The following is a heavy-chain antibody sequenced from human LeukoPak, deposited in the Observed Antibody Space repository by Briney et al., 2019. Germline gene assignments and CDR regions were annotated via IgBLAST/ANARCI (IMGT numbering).Heavy chain of an antibody. CDR2: ISSSSSNII. CDR1: GFTFSRFG. Sequence: GSLRLSCAASGFTFSRFGMNWVRQAPGKGLEWVSYISSSSSNIIYYADSVKGRFTISRDNAKNSLYLHMNSLRDEDTAVYYCAKAMTKGPPFDFWGQGTLVTVS. D-gene: IGHD3-22*01. CDR3: AKAMTKGPPFDF. V-gene: IGHV3-48*02. J-gene: IGHJ4*02.